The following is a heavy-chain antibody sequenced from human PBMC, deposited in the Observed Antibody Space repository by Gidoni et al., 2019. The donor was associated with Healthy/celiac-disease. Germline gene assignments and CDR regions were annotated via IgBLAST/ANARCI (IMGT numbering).Heavy chain of an antibody. J-gene: IGHJ4*02. D-gene: IGHD5-18*01. Sequence: QVQLQESGPGLVTPSATLSLTCTVSGGSISSYYWSWIRQPPGKGLEWIGYIYYSGSTNYNPSLKSRVTISVDTSKNQFSLKLSSVTAADTAVYYCARLDVDTAMVFDYWGQGTLVTVSS. CDR3: ARLDVDTAMVFDY. V-gene: IGHV4-59*08. CDR1: GGSISSYY. CDR2: IYYSGST.